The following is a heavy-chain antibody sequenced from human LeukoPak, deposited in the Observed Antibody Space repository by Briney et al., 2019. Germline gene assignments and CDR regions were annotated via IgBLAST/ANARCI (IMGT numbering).Heavy chain of an antibody. D-gene: IGHD5-24*01. CDR3: AREQRWLLDAFDI. CDR1: GFTFSSYG. J-gene: IGHJ3*02. CDR2: IRYDGSYK. V-gene: IGHV3-30*02. Sequence: PGGSLRLSCAASGFTFSSYGMLWVRQAPGKGLEWVAFIRYDGSYKYYADSVKGRFTISRDNSKNTLYLQMNSLRAEDTAVYYCAREQRWLLDAFDIWGQGTMVTVSS.